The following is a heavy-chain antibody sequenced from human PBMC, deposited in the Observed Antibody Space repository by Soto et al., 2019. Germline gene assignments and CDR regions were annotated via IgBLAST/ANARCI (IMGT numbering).Heavy chain of an antibody. CDR2: IYYSGST. CDR1: GGSISSSSYY. D-gene: IGHD6-6*01. CDR3: ARDIAARPRSGRFDP. J-gene: IGHJ5*02. Sequence: SETLSLTCTVSGGSISSSSYYWGWIRQPPGKGLEWIGSIYYSGSTYYNPSLKSRVTISVDTSKNQFSLKLSSVTAADTAVYYCARDIAARPRSGRFDPWGQGTLVTVSS. V-gene: IGHV4-39*02.